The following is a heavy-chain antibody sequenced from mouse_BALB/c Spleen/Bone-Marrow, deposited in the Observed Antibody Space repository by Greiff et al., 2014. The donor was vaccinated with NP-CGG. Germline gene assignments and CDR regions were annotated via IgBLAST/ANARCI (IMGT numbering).Heavy chain of an antibody. CDR1: GYTFTSYW. Sequence: EVMLVESGTVLARPGASVKMSCKASGYTFTSYWMHWVKQRPGQGLEWIGAIYPGNSDTSYNQKFKGKAKLTAVTSTSTAYMELSSLTNEDSAVYYCTRYPYYYGSRNYYAMDYWGQGTSVTVSS. V-gene: IGHV1-5*01. CDR3: TRYPYYYGSRNYYAMDY. D-gene: IGHD1-1*01. J-gene: IGHJ4*01. CDR2: IYPGNSDT.